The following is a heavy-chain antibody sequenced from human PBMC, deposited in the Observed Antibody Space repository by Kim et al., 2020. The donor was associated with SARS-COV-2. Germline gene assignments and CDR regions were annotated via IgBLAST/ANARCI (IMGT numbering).Heavy chain of an antibody. V-gene: IGHV3-23*01. D-gene: IGHD3-10*01. J-gene: IGHJ4*02. Sequence: GGSLRLSCAASGFTFSSYAMSWVRQAPGKGLEWVSAISGSGGSTYYADSVKGRFNISRDNSKNTLYLQMNSLRAEDTAVYYCAKVEFDYYGSGSYYLVDYWGQGTLVTVSS. CDR3: AKVEFDYYGSGSYYLVDY. CDR2: ISGSGGST. CDR1: GFTFSSYA.